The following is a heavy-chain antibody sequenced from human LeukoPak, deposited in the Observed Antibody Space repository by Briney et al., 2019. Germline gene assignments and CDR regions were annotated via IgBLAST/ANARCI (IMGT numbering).Heavy chain of an antibody. CDR3: ARYQEGFDY. Sequence: ASVKVSCTASGYTFTSNYIHWVRQAPGQGLEWMGMIYPRDGSTSYAQKFQGRVTVTRDTSTSTVHMELSGLRSEDTAVYYCARYQEGFDYWGQGTLVTVSS. CDR2: IYPRDGST. V-gene: IGHV1-46*01. J-gene: IGHJ4*02. CDR1: GYTFTSNY.